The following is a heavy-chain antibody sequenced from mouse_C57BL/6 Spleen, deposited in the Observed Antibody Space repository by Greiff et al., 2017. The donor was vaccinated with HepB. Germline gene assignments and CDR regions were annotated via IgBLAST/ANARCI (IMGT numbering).Heavy chain of an antibody. CDR2: INPSNGGT. CDR3: ARSRAVVARWYFDV. J-gene: IGHJ1*03. CDR1: GYTFTSYW. Sequence: VQLQQPGTELVKPGASVKLSCKASGYTFTSYWMHWVKQRPGQGLEWIGNINPSNGGTNYNEKFKSKATLTVDKSSSTAYMQLSSLTSEDSAVYYCARSRAVVARWYFDVWGTGTTVTVSS. V-gene: IGHV1-53*01. D-gene: IGHD1-1*01.